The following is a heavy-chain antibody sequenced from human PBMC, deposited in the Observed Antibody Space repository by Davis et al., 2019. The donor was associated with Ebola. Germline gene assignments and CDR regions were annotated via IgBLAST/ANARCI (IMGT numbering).Heavy chain of an antibody. CDR3: ATRHPSHFDY. CDR1: GGSISSSSYY. Sequence: SETLSLTCTVSGGSISSSSYYWGWIRQPPGKGLEWIGSIYYSGSTYYNPSLKSRFTISVDTSKNQFSLKLSSVTAADTAVYYCATRHPSHFDYWGQGTLVTVSS. V-gene: IGHV4-39*01. J-gene: IGHJ4*02. CDR2: IYYSGST.